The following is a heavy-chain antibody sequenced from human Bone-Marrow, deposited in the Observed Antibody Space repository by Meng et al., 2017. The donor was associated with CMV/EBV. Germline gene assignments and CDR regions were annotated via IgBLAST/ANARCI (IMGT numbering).Heavy chain of an antibody. D-gene: IGHD2-8*01. V-gene: IGHV3-23*01. CDR3: AKDYIVRGGLFDY. CDR1: GFTFSTYA. Sequence: GGSLRLSCAASGFTFSTYAMRWVRQAPGKGLEWVSFITNTAGSTCYADSVKGRFTISRDNSQNTLYLQMNSLRAEDTAIYYCAKDYIVRGGLFDYWGQGTLVTVSS. J-gene: IGHJ4*02. CDR2: ITNTAGST.